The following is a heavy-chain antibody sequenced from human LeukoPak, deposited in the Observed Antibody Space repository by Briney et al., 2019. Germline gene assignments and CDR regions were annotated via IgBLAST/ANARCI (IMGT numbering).Heavy chain of an antibody. J-gene: IGHJ5*02. CDR2: IYTSGST. V-gene: IGHV4-59*10. Sequence: PSETLSLTCAVYGGSLSGYYWSWIRQPPGKGLEWIGRIYTSGSTNYNPSLKSRVTMSVDTSKNQFSLKLSSVTAADTAVYYCARDYWNDLLSWFDPWGQGTLVTVSS. D-gene: IGHD1-1*01. CDR3: ARDYWNDLLSWFDP. CDR1: GGSLSGYY.